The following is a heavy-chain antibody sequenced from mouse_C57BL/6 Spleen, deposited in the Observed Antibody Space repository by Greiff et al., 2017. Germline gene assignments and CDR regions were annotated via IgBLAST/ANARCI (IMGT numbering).Heavy chain of an antibody. J-gene: IGHJ2*01. CDR1: GFTFSSYA. CDR2: ISDGGSYT. Sequence: EVMLVESGGGLVKPGGSLKLSCAASGFTFSSYAMSWVRQTPEKRLEWVATISDGGSYTYYPDNVKGRFTISRDNAKNNLYLQMSHLKSEDTAMFYCARESGYDDSCGQGTTLTVSS. D-gene: IGHD2-2*01. CDR3: ARESGYDDS. V-gene: IGHV5-4*01.